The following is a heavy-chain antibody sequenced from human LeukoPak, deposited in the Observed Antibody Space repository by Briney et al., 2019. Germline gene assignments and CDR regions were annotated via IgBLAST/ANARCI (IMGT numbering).Heavy chain of an antibody. V-gene: IGHV1-69*04. CDR2: IIPILGIA. Sequence: GASVKVSCKASGGTFSSYAISWVRQAPGQGLEWMGRIIPILGIANYAQKFQGRVTITADKSTSTAYMELSSLRSEDTAVYYCARDGVSDYYDSSGYHPYWGQGTLVTVSS. D-gene: IGHD3-22*01. CDR3: ARDGVSDYYDSSGYHPY. J-gene: IGHJ4*02. CDR1: GGTFSSYA.